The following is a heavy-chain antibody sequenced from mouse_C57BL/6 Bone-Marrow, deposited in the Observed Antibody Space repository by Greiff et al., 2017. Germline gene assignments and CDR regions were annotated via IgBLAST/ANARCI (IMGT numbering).Heavy chain of an antibody. V-gene: IGHV5-6*02. CDR1: GFTFSSYG. J-gene: IGHJ4*01. CDR2: ISSGGSYT. D-gene: IGHD2-2*01. CDR3: ARRIYYGYGGPFYSMDY. Sequence: EVKLVESGGDLVKPGGSLKLSCAASGFTFSSYGMSWVRQTPDKRLEWVATISSGGSYTYYPDRVKGRFTISRDNLKNTLYLQMSSLKSEDTAMYYCARRIYYGYGGPFYSMDYWGQGTSVTVSS.